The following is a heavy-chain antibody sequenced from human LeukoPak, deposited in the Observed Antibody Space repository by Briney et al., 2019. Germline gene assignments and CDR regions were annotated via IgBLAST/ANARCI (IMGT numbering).Heavy chain of an antibody. CDR3: AREQWLGSFYYYYYGLDV. CDR2: LNPHSGNT. CDR1: GYTFTNYD. Sequence: VASVKVSCKASGYTFTNYDINWVRQATGQGLEWMGWLNPHSGNTGYAQKFQGRVTITRDTSANTAYMELSSLRSEDTAVYYCAREQWLGSFYYYYYGLDVWGQGTTVTVSS. V-gene: IGHV1-8*01. J-gene: IGHJ6*02. D-gene: IGHD6-19*01.